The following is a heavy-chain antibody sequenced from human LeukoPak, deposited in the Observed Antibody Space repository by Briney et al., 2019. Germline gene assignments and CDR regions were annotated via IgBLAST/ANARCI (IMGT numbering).Heavy chain of an antibody. V-gene: IGHV3-30*04. Sequence: GGSLRLSCAASGFTFSGYAMHWVRQAPGKGLEWVAVISYDGSNKYYADSVKGRFTTSRDNSKNTLYLQMNSLRAEDTAVYYCARPYLTWLQFGYFDYWGQGTLVTVSS. D-gene: IGHD5-24*01. J-gene: IGHJ4*02. CDR2: ISYDGSNK. CDR1: GFTFSGYA. CDR3: ARPYLTWLQFGYFDY.